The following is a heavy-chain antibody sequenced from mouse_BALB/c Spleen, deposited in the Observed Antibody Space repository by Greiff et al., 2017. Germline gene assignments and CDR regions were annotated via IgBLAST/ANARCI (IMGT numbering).Heavy chain of an antibody. CDR1: GYSFTGYN. V-gene: IGHV1-39*01. D-gene: IGHD3-2*01. CDR3: ARQLGLQYAMDY. J-gene: IGHJ4*01. CDR2: IDPYYGGT. Sequence: EVKLMESGPELEKPGASVKISCKASGYSFTGYNMNWVKQSNGKSLEWIGNIDPYYGGTSYNQKFKGKATLTVDKSSSTAYMQLKSLTSEDSAVYYCARQLGLQYAMDYWGQGTSVTVSS.